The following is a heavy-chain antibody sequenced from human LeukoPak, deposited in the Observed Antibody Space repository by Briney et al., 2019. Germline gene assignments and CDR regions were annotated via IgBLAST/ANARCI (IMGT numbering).Heavy chain of an antibody. CDR2: ISSSSSYI. J-gene: IGHJ4*02. Sequence: PGGSLRLSCAASGFTFSSYSMNWVRQAPGKGLEWVSSISSSSSYIYYADSVKGRFTISRDHAKNSLYLQMNSLRAEDTAVYYCARFVVPGAISYYLDYWGQGTLVTVSS. CDR1: GFTFSSYS. D-gene: IGHD2-2*01. V-gene: IGHV3-21*01. CDR3: ARFVVPGAISYYLDY.